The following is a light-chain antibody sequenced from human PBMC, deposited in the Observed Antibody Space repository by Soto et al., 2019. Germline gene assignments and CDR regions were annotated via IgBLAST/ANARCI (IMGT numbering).Light chain of an antibody. CDR2: FSS. J-gene: IGLJ2*01. CDR3: AAWDDSLNGVV. V-gene: IGLV1-44*01. CDR1: SSNIGGNT. Sequence: QSVLTQSPSASGTPGQRVTISCSGSSSNIGGNTVNWYQQRPGTAPKLLIFFSSHRPSGVPDRFSGSKSGSSASLAISGLQSEDEANYYCAAWDDSLNGVVFGGGTKLTVL.